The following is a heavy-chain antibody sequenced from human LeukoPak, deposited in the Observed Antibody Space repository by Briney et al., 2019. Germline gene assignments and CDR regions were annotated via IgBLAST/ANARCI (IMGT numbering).Heavy chain of an antibody. D-gene: IGHD6-6*01. CDR2: ISGSGGST. Sequence: GGSLRLSCAASGFTFSSYSMNWVRQAPGKGLEWVSAISGSGGSTYYADSVKGRFTISRDNSKNTLYLQMNSLRAEDTAVYYCAKDLWYSSSSSLDYWGQGTLVTVSS. CDR1: GFTFSSYS. CDR3: AKDLWYSSSSSLDY. V-gene: IGHV3-23*01. J-gene: IGHJ4*02.